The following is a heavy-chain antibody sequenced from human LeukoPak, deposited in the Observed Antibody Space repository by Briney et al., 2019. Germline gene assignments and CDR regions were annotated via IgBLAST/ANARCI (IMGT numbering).Heavy chain of an antibody. CDR1: GFTFSSYS. CDR2: IYSGGST. J-gene: IGHJ4*02. V-gene: IGHV3-66*01. CDR3: ARDRDTAAFDY. Sequence: GGSLRLSCAASGFTFSSYSMNWVRQAPGKGLEWVSVIYSGGSTYYADSVKGRFTISRDNSKNTLYLQMNSLRAEDTAVYYCARDRDTAAFDYWGQGTLVTVSS. D-gene: IGHD5-18*01.